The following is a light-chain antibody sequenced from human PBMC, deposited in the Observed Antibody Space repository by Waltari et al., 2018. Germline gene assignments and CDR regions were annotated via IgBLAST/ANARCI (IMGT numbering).Light chain of an antibody. CDR2: DDS. J-gene: IGLJ2*01. V-gene: IGLV3-21*04. CDR1: NIGSES. Sequence: SYVLTQPPSVSVAPGKTARITCGGNNIGSESVHWYQQKPGQAPVLVIYDDSDRPSGIPERFCGSNAGNTATLTISRVDAGDEADYYCQVWDSSSDHVVLGGGTKLTVL. CDR3: QVWDSSSDHVV.